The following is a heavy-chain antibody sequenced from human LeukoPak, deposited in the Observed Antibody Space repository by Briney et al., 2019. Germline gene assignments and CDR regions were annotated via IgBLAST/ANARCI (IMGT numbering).Heavy chain of an antibody. D-gene: IGHD1-1*01. CDR3: AKDKDPWKSTAISDFDY. J-gene: IGHJ4*02. CDR1: GFTLSTYG. CDR2: IRYDGSNK. V-gene: IGHV3-30*02. Sequence: GGSLRLSCAASGFTLSTYGMHWVRQAPGKGLEWAAFIRYDGSNKYYADSVKGRFTISRDNSKNTLYLQMNSLRGEDTAVYFCAKDKDPWKSTAISDFDYWGQGTLVTASS.